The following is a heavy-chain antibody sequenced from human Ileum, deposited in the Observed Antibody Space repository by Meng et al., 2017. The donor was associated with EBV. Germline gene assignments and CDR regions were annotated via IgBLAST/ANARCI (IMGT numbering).Heavy chain of an antibody. D-gene: IGHD3-10*01. CDR2: INHSGST. CDR1: GGSFSGYY. Sequence: QVQLQQWGAVLLKPSETLSLTCAVYGGSFSGYYWSWIRQPPGKGLEWIGEINHSGSTNYNPSLKSRVTISVDTSKNQFSLKLSSVTAADTAVYYCARGNKVSDRGFDYWGQGTLVTVSS. CDR3: ARGNKVSDRGFDY. V-gene: IGHV4-34*01. J-gene: IGHJ4*02.